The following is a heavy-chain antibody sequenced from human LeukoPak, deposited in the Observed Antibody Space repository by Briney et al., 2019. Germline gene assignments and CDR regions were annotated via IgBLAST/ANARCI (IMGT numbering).Heavy chain of an antibody. CDR3: AKVGLFDYGDYFDY. V-gene: IGHV3-23*01. CDR2: ISGSGGST. D-gene: IGHD4-17*01. Sequence: GGSLRLSCAASGFTFSSYGMSWVRQAPGKGLEWVSAISGSGGSTYYADSVKGRFTISRDNSKNTLYPQMNSLRAEDTAVYYCAKVGLFDYGDYFDYWGQGTLVTVSS. J-gene: IGHJ4*02. CDR1: GFTFSSYG.